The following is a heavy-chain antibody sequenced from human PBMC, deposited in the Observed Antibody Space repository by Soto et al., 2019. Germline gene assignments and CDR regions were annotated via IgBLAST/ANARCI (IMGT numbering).Heavy chain of an antibody. Sequence: EVQLVESGGELGQRGGSLRLSCAASGFTFSIYSMNWVRQAPGKGLEWFSYITSDTKTIKYADSVKGRFTISRDNAKNSVYLQMNSLRDEDTAVYYCARSVEGHFDYWGQGTVVTVSS. D-gene: IGHD6-19*01. CDR1: GFTFSIYS. J-gene: IGHJ4*02. CDR2: ITSDTKTI. CDR3: ARSVEGHFDY. V-gene: IGHV3-48*02.